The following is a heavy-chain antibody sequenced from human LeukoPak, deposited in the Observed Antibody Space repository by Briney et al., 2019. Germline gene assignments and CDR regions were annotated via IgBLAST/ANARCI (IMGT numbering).Heavy chain of an antibody. Sequence: SETLSLTCAVSGYFISSGYYWGWIRQPPGKGLEWIGSIYHSGSTYYNPSLKSRVTISVDTSKNQFSLKLSSVTAADTAVYYCARDGEGYSSGWGLDYWGQGTLVTVSS. J-gene: IGHJ4*02. D-gene: IGHD6-19*01. V-gene: IGHV4-38-2*02. CDR2: IYHSGST. CDR1: GYFISSGYY. CDR3: ARDGEGYSSGWGLDY.